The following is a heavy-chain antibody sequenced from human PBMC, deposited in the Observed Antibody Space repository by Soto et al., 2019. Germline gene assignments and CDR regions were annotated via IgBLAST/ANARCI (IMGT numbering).Heavy chain of an antibody. Sequence: LCLTCTVSNGPLNFYYWSWIRQPPGKELEWIGNIYYRGTTNYNPSLQGRVTMSIDTSKNQFSLMLTSVTAADTAVYYCTRVATAVPSWGRGVLVTVSS. D-gene: IGHD5-18*01. CDR1: NGPLNFYY. V-gene: IGHV4-59*12. CDR2: IYYRGTT. CDR3: TRVATAVPS. J-gene: IGHJ5*02.